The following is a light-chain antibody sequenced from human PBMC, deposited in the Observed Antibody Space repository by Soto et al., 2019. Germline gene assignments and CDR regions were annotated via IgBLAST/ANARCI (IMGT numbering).Light chain of an antibody. CDR1: GSDVGRYNL. CDR3: CSYAGSTTYVV. V-gene: IGLV2-23*02. CDR2: EVS. J-gene: IGLJ2*01. Sequence: QSVLIQPASVSGSPGQSITISCTATGSDVGRYNLVSWYQQHPGKAPKLIIYEVSKWPSGVSNRFSGSKSGNTAALTISGLQAEDEADYYCCSYAGSTTYVVFGGGTKVTVL.